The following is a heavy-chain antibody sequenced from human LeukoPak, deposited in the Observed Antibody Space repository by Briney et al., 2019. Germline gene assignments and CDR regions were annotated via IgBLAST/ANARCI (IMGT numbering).Heavy chain of an antibody. D-gene: IGHD3-3*01. J-gene: IGHJ4*02. V-gene: IGHV3-7*01. CDR2: MKHDGGEK. CDR1: GFTFSSYW. CDR3: ARSPTYYDFWSGYKFIDY. Sequence: GGSLRLSCAASGFTFSSYWMSWVRQAPGKGLEWVATMKHDGGEKYYVDSVKGRFIISRDNPKSSLYLQMNSLQAEDTAVYYCARSPTYYDFWSGYKFIDYWGQGTLVTVSS.